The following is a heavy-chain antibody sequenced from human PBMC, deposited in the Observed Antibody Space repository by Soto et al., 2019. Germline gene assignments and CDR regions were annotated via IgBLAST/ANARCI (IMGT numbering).Heavy chain of an antibody. Sequence: GESLKISCKGSGYSFTSYWIGWVRQMPGKGLEWMGIIYPGDSDTRYSPSFQGQVTISADKSISTAYPQWSSLKASDTAMYYCARGLAAAGTHYYYYGMDVWGQGTTVTVSS. V-gene: IGHV5-51*01. CDR1: GYSFTSYW. CDR3: ARGLAAAGTHYYYYGMDV. D-gene: IGHD6-13*01. CDR2: IYPGDSDT. J-gene: IGHJ6*02.